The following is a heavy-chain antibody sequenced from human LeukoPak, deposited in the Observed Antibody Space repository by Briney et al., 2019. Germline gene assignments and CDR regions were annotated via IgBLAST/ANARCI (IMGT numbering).Heavy chain of an antibody. CDR2: IIPIFGTA. Sequence: GASVKVSCKASGGTFSSYAISWVRQAPGQGLEWMGGIIPIFGTANYAQKFQGRVTITADKSTSTAYMELSSLRSEDTAVYYCARTYDILTNWFDPWGQGTLVTVSS. CDR3: ARTYDILTNWFDP. V-gene: IGHV1-69*06. D-gene: IGHD3-9*01. J-gene: IGHJ5*02. CDR1: GGTFSSYA.